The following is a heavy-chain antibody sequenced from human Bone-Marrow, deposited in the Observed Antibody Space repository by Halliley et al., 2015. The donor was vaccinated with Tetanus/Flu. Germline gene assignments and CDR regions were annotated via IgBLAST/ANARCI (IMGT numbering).Heavy chain of an antibody. Sequence: QLVQSGAEVKKPGASMKVSCKASGYSFNDYGITWMRQAPGQGPEWMGWISAYNGNTKYSERLQGRLIMTTDTSTSTAYMELRSLRSDDTAVYYCAGGQAGGTFGASDYWGQGTLVPVSS. V-gene: IGHV1-18*01. CDR3: AGGQAGGTFGASDY. J-gene: IGHJ4*02. CDR2: ISAYNGNT. D-gene: IGHD3-16*01. CDR1: GYSFNDYG.